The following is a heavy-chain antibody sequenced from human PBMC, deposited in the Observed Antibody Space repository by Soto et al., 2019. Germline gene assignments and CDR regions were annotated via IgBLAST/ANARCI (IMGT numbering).Heavy chain of an antibody. J-gene: IGHJ4*02. CDR3: ANLAARAFDY. D-gene: IGHD6-6*01. CDR1: GFTFSSYG. V-gene: IGHV3-30*18. CDR2: ISYDGSNK. Sequence: PGGSLRLSCAASGFTFSSYGMHWVRQAPGKGLEWVAVISYDGSNKYYADSVKGRFTISRDNSKNTLYLQMNSLRAEDTAVYYCANLAARAFDYWGQGTLVTVSS.